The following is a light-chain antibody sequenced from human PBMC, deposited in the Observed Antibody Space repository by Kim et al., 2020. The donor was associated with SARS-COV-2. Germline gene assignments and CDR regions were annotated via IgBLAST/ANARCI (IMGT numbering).Light chain of an antibody. J-gene: IGLJ3*02. CDR2: GKN. CDR3: SSRDTTNSHVV. CDR1: SLTTTY. V-gene: IGLV3-19*01. Sequence: LGQEVKTTCHGDSLTTTYATWYQQKPGQAPVLVLYGKNNRPSGIPDRFSASSSSNTGSLTITGAQAEDEADYYCSSRDTTNSHVVFGGGTQLTVL.